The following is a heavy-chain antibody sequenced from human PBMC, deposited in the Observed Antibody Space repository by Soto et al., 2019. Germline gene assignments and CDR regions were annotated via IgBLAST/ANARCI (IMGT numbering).Heavy chain of an antibody. CDR1: GGSISSSNYH. CDR2: MYYSGSA. CDR3: VTLPQYGDPKAGC. J-gene: IGHJ4*02. Sequence: SETLSLTCTVSGGSISSSNYHWGWIRQPPGKGLEWIGSMYYSGSAYYNPSLKSRVTISVDTSKNQFSLKLTSVTAADTAVYYGVTLPQYGDPKAGCWGQGTLVTVSS. D-gene: IGHD4-17*01. V-gene: IGHV4-39*01.